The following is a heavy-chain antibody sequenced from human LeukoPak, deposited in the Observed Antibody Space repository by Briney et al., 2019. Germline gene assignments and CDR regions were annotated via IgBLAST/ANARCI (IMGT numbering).Heavy chain of an antibody. CDR3: ARPLGTTRRGLLNWFDP. CDR1: GYTFTGHY. CDR2: INPNSGGT. V-gene: IGHV1-2*06. Sequence: ASVKVSCKASGYTFTGHYMHWVRQAPGQGLEWMGRINPNSGGTNYAQKFQGRVTMTRDTSISTAYMELSRLRSDDTAVYYCARPLGTTRRGLLNWFDPWGQGTLVTVSS. D-gene: IGHD1-7*01. J-gene: IGHJ5*02.